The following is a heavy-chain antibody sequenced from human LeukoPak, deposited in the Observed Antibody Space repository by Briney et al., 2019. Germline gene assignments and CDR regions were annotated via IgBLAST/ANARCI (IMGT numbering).Heavy chain of an antibody. CDR3: ARHDYYGSLNWFDP. CDR1: GGSLNSLNYY. J-gene: IGHJ5*02. Sequence: PSETLSLTCIVSGGSLNSLNYYWGWIRQPPGKGLEWIGTIPYSGTTYYNPSLKSRLTISVDTSKNQFSLKLTSVTAADTSVYYCARHDYYGSLNWFDPWGQGTLITVSS. V-gene: IGHV4-39*01. D-gene: IGHD3-10*01. CDR2: IPYSGTT.